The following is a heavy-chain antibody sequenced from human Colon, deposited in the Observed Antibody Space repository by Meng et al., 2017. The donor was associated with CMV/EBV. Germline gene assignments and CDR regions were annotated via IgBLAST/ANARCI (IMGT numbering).Heavy chain of an antibody. CDR2: ISPDGSET. CDR3: AKDRGHDALDF. J-gene: IGHJ3*01. Sequence: GQLLESGGDLVQPGGSLGLSCEVSGFTFGNYWMTWVRQAPGKGLEWVAQISPDGSETYSADSLKGRFTMSRDNDKNSLDLQMNSLRAEDTALYYCAKDRGHDALDFWGQGTMVTVSS. CDR1: GFTFGNYW. V-gene: IGHV3-7*04.